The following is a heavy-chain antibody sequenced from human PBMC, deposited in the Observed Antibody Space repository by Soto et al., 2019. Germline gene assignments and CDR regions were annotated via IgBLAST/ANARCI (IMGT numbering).Heavy chain of an antibody. CDR2: IIPIFGKA. J-gene: IGHJ4*02. D-gene: IGHD6-19*01. CDR3: ARSIAVAGTGYYFDY. CDR1: CYTFPRYG. Sequence: ASVKVACKASCYTFPRYGISWVRQATGQGLEWMGWIIPIFGKANYAQKFQGRVTITADESTSTAYMELSSLRSEDTAVYYCARSIAVAGTGYYFDYWGQGTLVTVSS. V-gene: IGHV1-69*13.